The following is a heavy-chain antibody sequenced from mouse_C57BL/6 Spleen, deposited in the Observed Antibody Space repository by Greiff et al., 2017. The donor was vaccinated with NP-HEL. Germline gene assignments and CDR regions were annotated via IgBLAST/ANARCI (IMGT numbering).Heavy chain of an antibody. D-gene: IGHD1-1*01. CDR2: ISDGGSYT. J-gene: IGHJ1*03. Sequence: DVMLVESGGGLVKPGGSLKLSCAASGFTFSSYAMSWVRQTPEKRLEWVATISDGGSYTYYPDNVKGRFTISRDNAKNNLYLQMSHLKSEDTAMYYCARDGGHYYGTHWYFDVWGTGTTVTVSS. CDR1: GFTFSSYA. CDR3: ARDGGHYYGTHWYFDV. V-gene: IGHV5-4*01.